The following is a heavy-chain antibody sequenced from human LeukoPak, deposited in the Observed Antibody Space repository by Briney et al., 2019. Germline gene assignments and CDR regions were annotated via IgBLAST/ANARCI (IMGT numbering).Heavy chain of an antibody. CDR2: IKSKTDGGTT. D-gene: IGHD1-26*01. CDR3: TSTREYSGSSWAFDI. Sequence: GGSLRLSCAASGFTFSNAWMSWVRQAPGKGLEWDGRIKSKTDGGTTDYAAPVKGRFTISRDDSKNTLYLQMNSLKTEDTAVYYCTSTREYSGSSWAFDIWGQGTMVTVSS. V-gene: IGHV3-15*01. CDR1: GFTFSNAW. J-gene: IGHJ3*02.